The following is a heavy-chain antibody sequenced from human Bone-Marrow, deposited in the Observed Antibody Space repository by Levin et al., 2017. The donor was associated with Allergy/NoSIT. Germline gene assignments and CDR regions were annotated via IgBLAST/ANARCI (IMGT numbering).Heavy chain of an antibody. CDR3: ARGSRLEQRFFLDV. Sequence: RPSETLSLTCSVSGGSISGYSWTWIRKPPEKGLEYIGYIYPTATTNYNPSLRSRVDFSVDRSKNQISLKMRSMTPADTAVYYCARGSRLEQRFFLDVWGQGTTVTVSS. D-gene: IGHD1/OR15-1a*01. CDR2: IYPTATT. J-gene: IGHJ6*02. CDR1: GGSISGYS. V-gene: IGHV4-59*01.